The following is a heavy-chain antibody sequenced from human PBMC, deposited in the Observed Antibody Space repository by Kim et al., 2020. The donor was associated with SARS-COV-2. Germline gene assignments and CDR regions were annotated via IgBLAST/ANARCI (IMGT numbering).Heavy chain of an antibody. CDR3: ARAGDMVRGVIITYYYGMDV. CDR1: GGTFSSYA. J-gene: IGHJ6*02. Sequence: SVKVSCKASGGTFSSYAISWVRQAPGQGLEWMGGIIPIFGTANYAQKFQGRVTITADESTSTAYMELSSLRSEDTAVYYCARAGDMVRGVIITYYYGMDVWGQGTTVTVSS. CDR2: IIPIFGTA. V-gene: IGHV1-69*13. D-gene: IGHD3-10*01.